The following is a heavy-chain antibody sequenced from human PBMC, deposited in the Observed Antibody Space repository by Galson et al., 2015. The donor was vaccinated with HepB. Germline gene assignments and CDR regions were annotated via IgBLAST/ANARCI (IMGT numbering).Heavy chain of an antibody. CDR1: GFAFSSSS. J-gene: IGHJ6*02. CDR3: SKGRFYDTNYSPPPAYDYYGMNV. Sequence: CAASGFAFSSSSTNWIRQAPGKGLEWVSAISNSGESTFYADSVKGRFTISRDNSENTLYLLMNSLRVEDTAVYYCSKGRFYDTNYSPPPAYDYYGMNVWGQGTTVTVSS. D-gene: IGHD2/OR15-2a*01. V-gene: IGHV3-23*01. CDR2: ISNSGEST.